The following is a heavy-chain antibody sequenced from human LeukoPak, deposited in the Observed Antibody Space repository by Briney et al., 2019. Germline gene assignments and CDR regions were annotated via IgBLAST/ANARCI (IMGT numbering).Heavy chain of an antibody. Sequence: ASMKVSCKASGYTFTSHDINWVRQATGQGLEWMGWMNPNSGDTGYAQKFQGRVTITRNTSISTAYMELSSLRSEDTAVYYCAKDQSVFGSRDDAFDIWGQGTMVTVSS. CDR3: AKDQSVFGSRDDAFDI. CDR1: GYTFTSHD. J-gene: IGHJ3*02. V-gene: IGHV1-8*03. D-gene: IGHD1-26*01. CDR2: MNPNSGDT.